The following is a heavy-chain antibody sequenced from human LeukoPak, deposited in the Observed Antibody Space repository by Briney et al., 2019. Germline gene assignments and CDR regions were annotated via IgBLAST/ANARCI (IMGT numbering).Heavy chain of an antibody. CDR2: ISGSGDYT. CDR1: GFTFSNYA. V-gene: IGHV3-23*01. Sequence: PGGSLRLSCAASGFTFSNYAMSWVRQAPGKGLEWVSGISGSGDYTYYADSLKGRFTISRDNSKNTLYLQMNSLRAEDTAVYYCAKDGGSSGWSDFDYWGQGTLVTVSS. D-gene: IGHD6-19*01. CDR3: AKDGGSSGWSDFDY. J-gene: IGHJ4*02.